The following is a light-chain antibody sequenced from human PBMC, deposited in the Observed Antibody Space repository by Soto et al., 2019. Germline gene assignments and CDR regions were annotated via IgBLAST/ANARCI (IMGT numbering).Light chain of an antibody. CDR3: AAWDDSLNAYV. V-gene: IGLV1-44*01. J-gene: IGLJ1*01. CDR2: TNN. CDR1: SSNIGINT. Sequence: QAVVTQPPSASVTPGQTVTISCSGSSSNIGINTVSWYQQLPGTAPKLLIYTNNQRPSGVPDRFSGSKSDSSASLAISGLQSADEADYYCAAWDDSLNAYVFGTGTKLTVL.